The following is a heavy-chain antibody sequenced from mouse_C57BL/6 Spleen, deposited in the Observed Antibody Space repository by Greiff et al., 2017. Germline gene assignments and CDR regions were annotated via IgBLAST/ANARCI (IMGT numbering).Heavy chain of an antibody. CDR2: IYPGDGDT. J-gene: IGHJ4*01. CDR3: ARIYYDYDGYYAMDY. Sequence: LQESGPELVKPGASVKISCKASGYAFSSSWMNWVKQRPGKGLEWIGRIYPGDGDTNYNGKFKGKATLTADKSSSTAYMQLSSLTSEDSAVYFGARIYYDYDGYYAMDYWGQGTSVTVSS. V-gene: IGHV1-82*01. D-gene: IGHD2-4*01. CDR1: GYAFSSSW.